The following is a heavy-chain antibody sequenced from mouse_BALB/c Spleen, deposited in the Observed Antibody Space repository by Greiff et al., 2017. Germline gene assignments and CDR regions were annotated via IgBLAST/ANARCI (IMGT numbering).Heavy chain of an antibody. J-gene: IGHJ3*01. D-gene: IGHD1-1*01. CDR1: GYTFTSYW. Sequence: QVQLQQPGAELVKPGASVKLSCKASGYTFTSYWMHWVKQRPGQGLEWIGEIDPSDSYTNYNQKFKGKATLTVDKSSSTAYMQLSSLTSEDSAVYYCASTEMAYWGQGTLVTVSA. CDR3: ASTEMAY. V-gene: IGHV1-69*02. CDR2: IDPSDSYT.